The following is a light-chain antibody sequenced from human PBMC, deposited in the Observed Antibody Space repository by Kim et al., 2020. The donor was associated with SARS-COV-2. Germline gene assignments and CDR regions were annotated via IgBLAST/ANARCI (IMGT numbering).Light chain of an antibody. CDR2: QDT. CDR3: QAWDSSTHVV. V-gene: IGLV3-1*01. J-gene: IGLJ2*01. CDR1: KLGNKY. Sequence: SYELTQPPTVSVSPGQTASITCSGDKLGNKYASWYQLKPGQSPLLVIYQDTKRPSGIPERFSGSYSGNTATLTISGTQAMDEADYFCQAWDSSTHVVFGG.